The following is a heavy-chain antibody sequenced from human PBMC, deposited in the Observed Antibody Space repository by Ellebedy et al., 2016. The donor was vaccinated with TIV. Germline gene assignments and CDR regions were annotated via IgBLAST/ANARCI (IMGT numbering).Heavy chain of an antibody. CDR1: GGFISSGDYY. Sequence: MPGGSLRLSCSVSGGFISSGDYYWGWIRQPPGTGLERIGSVYYSVNTYYNPSLKSRVTISVDTSKNQFSLKLSSVTAADKAVYYCAKKFLRPGFDPWGQGTLVTVSS. V-gene: IGHV4-39*01. J-gene: IGHJ5*02. CDR3: AKKFLRPGFDP. D-gene: IGHD2/OR15-2a*01. CDR2: VYYSVNT.